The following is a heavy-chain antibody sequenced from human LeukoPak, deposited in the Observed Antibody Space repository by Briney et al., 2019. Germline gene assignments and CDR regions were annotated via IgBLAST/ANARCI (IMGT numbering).Heavy chain of an antibody. CDR3: ARYAMVRGVIRAPFAFDI. CDR1: GGSISSDY. V-gene: IGHV4-59*01. D-gene: IGHD3-10*01. CDR2: IYYSGST. Sequence: PQTLSLTCTVSGGSISSDYWSWIRQPPGKGLEWIGYIYYSGSTNYNPSLKSRVTISVDTSKNQFSLKLSSVTAADTAVYYCARYAMVRGVIRAPFAFDIWGQGTMVTVSS. J-gene: IGHJ3*02.